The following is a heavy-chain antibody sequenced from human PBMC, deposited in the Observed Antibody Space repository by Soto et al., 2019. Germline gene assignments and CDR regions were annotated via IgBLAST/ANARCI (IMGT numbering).Heavy chain of an antibody. CDR3: ASRRSRGRALLFDP. CDR2: INHSGST. D-gene: IGHD1-26*01. Sequence: PSETLSLTCAVYGGSFSGYYWSWIRQPPGKGLEWIGEINHSGSTNYNPSLKSRVIISVDTSKNQFSLKLSSVTAADTAVYYCASRRSRGRALLFDPWGQGTLVTVSS. J-gene: IGHJ5*02. V-gene: IGHV4-34*01. CDR1: GGSFSGYY.